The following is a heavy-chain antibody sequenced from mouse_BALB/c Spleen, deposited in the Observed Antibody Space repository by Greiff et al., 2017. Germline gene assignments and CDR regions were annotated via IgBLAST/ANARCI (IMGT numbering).Heavy chain of an antibody. J-gene: IGHJ4*01. Sequence: VQLQQSGAELVKPGASVKLSCKASGYTFTSYYMYWVKQRPGQGLEWIGEINPSNGGTNFNEKFKSKATLTVDKSSSTAYMQLSSLTSEDSAVYYCTRSLVYYGTYYYAMDYWGQGTSVTVSS. V-gene: IGHV1S81*02. CDR2: INPSNGGT. D-gene: IGHD2-1*01. CDR3: TRSLVYYGTYYYAMDY. CDR1: GYTFTSYY.